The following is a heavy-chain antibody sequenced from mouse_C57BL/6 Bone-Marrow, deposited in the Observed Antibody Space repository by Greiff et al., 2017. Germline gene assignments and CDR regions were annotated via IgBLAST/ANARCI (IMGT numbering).Heavy chain of an antibody. D-gene: IGHD1-1*01. CDR1: GFNIKDDY. V-gene: IGHV14-4*01. CDR3: TTSGSSPCFDV. CDR2: FDPENGDT. Sequence: VQLQQSGAELVRPGASVKLSCTASGFNIKDDYMHWVKQRPEQGLEWIGWFDPENGDTEYASKFQGKATITADTSSNTAYLQLSSLTSEDTAVYYCTTSGSSPCFDVWGTGTTVTVSS. J-gene: IGHJ1*03.